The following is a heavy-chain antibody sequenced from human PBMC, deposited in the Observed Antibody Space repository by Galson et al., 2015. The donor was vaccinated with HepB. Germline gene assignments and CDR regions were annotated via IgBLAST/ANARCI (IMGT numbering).Heavy chain of an antibody. J-gene: IGHJ5*02. CDR3: AREREVGANWFDP. CDR1: GGTFSSYG. Sequence: SVKVSCKASGGTFSSYGISWVRQAPGQGLEWMGWISAYNGNTNYAQKLQGRVTMTTDTSTSTAYMELRSLRSDDTAVYYCAREREVGANWFDPWGQGTLVTVSS. V-gene: IGHV1-18*01. D-gene: IGHD1-26*01. CDR2: ISAYNGNT.